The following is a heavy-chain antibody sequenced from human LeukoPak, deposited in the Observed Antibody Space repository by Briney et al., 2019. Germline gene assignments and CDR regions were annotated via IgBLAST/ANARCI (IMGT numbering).Heavy chain of an antibody. Sequence: GGSLRLSCAASGFTVSSNYMSWVRQAPGKGLEWVSVLYSGGSTYYADSVKGRFTISRDNSKNTLYLQMNSLRAEDTAVYYCARKYGTYSNWFDPWGQGTLVTVSS. CDR3: ARKYGTYSNWFDP. D-gene: IGHD1-26*01. V-gene: IGHV3-53*01. CDR1: GFTVSSNY. CDR2: LYSGGST. J-gene: IGHJ5*02.